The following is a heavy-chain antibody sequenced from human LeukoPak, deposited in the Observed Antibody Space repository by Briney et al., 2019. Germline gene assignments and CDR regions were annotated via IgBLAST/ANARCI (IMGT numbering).Heavy chain of an antibody. CDR2: INPNSGGT. J-gene: IGHJ4*02. CDR3: ARGRSGSPYDY. V-gene: IGHV1-2*04. D-gene: IGHD1-26*01. Sequence: GASVKVSCKASGYTFTGYDMHWVRQAPGQGLEWMGWINPNSGGTNYAQKFQVWVTMTRDTSISTAYMELSRLRSDDTAVYYCARGRSGSPYDYWGQGTLVTVSS. CDR1: GYTFTGYD.